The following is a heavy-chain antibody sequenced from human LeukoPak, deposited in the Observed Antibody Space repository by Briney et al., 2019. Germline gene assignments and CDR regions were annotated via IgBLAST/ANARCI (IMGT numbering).Heavy chain of an antibody. D-gene: IGHD6-19*01. Sequence: ASVKVSCKASGYTFTSYYMHWVRQAPGQGLEWMGIINPSGGSTSYAQKFQGRVTMTRDTSTSTVYVELSSLRSEDTAVYYCARESYSSARGNYYGMDVWGQGTTVTVS. CDR1: GYTFTSYY. CDR2: INPSGGST. CDR3: ARESYSSARGNYYGMDV. V-gene: IGHV1-46*01. J-gene: IGHJ6*02.